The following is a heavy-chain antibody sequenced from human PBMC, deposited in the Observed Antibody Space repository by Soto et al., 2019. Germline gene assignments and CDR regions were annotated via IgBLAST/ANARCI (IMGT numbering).Heavy chain of an antibody. Sequence: EVQLVESGGGLVQPGGSLRLSCSASGFTFSSYWMHWVRQAPGKGLVWVSRINSDGISTSYADSVKGRLTITRDNAKNTLYLQMKSLRAEDTAVYYCVRTSLVVAAATREDYWGQGTLVTVSS. CDR2: INSDGIST. V-gene: IGHV3-74*01. J-gene: IGHJ4*02. CDR3: VRTSLVVAAATREDY. D-gene: IGHD2-15*01. CDR1: GFTFSSYW.